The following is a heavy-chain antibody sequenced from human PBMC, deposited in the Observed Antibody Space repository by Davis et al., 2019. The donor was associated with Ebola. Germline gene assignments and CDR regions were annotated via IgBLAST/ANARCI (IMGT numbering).Heavy chain of an antibody. V-gene: IGHV4-4*02. J-gene: IGHJ6*02. CDR1: GDSISSRNW. CDR2: AYHSGAT. CDR3: ARGNYGDYIVLYYYNMDV. D-gene: IGHD4-17*01. Sequence: MPSETLSLTCAVSGDSISSRNWWSWVRQSAGKGLEWIGEAYHSGATNYNPSLKGRVTLSMDKSKNQFSLKLNSVTAADTAVYYWARGNYGDYIVLYYYNMDVWGQGTTVTVSS.